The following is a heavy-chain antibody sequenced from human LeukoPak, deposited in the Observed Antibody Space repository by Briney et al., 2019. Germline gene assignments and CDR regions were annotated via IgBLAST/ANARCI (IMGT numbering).Heavy chain of an antibody. Sequence: ASVKVSCKASGYTFTGYYMHWVRQAPGQGLEWMGWINPNSGGTNYAQKFQGRVTMTRDTSISTAYMELSRLRSDDTAVYYCARGLTTDYGDYSYFDYWGQGTLVTVSS. CDR2: INPNSGGT. CDR3: ARGLTTDYGDYSYFDY. J-gene: IGHJ4*02. V-gene: IGHV1-2*02. CDR1: GYTFTGYY. D-gene: IGHD4-17*01.